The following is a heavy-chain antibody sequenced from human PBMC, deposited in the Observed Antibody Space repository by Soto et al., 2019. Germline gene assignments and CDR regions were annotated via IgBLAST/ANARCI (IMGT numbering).Heavy chain of an antibody. CDR2: IYYSGST. Sequence: SETLSLTCTVSGGSISSYYWSWIRQPPGKGLEWIGYIYYSGSTNYNPSLKTRVTISVDTSKNQFSLKLSSVTAADTAVYYCATSIYDHGDYFRSWGQGTLVTVSS. D-gene: IGHD4-17*01. CDR1: GGSISSYY. J-gene: IGHJ4*02. V-gene: IGHV4-59*01. CDR3: ATSIYDHGDYFRS.